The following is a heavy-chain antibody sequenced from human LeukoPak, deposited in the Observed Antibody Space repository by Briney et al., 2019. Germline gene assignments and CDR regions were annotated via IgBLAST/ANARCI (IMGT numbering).Heavy chain of an antibody. CDR2: IYYSGST. Sequence: SETLSLTCTVSGGSISSYYWSWIRQPPGKGLEWIGYIYYSGSTNYNPSLKSRVTISVDTSKNQFSLKLSSVTAADTAVYYCARVMGKRNAFDIWGQGTMVTVSS. J-gene: IGHJ3*02. V-gene: IGHV4-59*01. CDR3: ARVMGKRNAFDI. CDR1: GGSISSYY. D-gene: IGHD7-27*01.